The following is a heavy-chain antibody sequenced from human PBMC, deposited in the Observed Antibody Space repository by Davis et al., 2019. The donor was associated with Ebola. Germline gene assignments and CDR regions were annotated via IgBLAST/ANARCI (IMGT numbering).Heavy chain of an antibody. D-gene: IGHD3-10*02. V-gene: IGHV7-4-1*02. CDR3: ARSTMSQDAFDI. CDR1: GYSFKNYA. Sequence: AASVKVSYKASGYSFKNYAISWVRQAPGQGLEWMGWINTETGNPTYAQAFTGRFVFSLDTSVSTAYLQISSLKAEDTAVSYCARSTMSQDAFDIWGQGTMVTVSS. J-gene: IGHJ3*02. CDR2: INTETGNP.